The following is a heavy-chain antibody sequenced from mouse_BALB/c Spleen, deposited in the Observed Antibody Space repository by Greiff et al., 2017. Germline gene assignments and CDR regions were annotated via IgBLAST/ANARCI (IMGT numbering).Heavy chain of an antibody. V-gene: IGHV5-4*02. CDR2: ISDGGSYT. Sequence: DVKLVESGGGLVKPGGSLKLSCAASGFTFSDYYMYWVRQTPEKRLEWVATISDGGSYTYYPDSVKGRFTISRDNAKNNLYLQMSSLKSEDTAMYYCARGFITTATGVFAYWGQGTLVTVSA. D-gene: IGHD1-2*01. CDR1: GFTFSDYY. J-gene: IGHJ3*01. CDR3: ARGFITTATGVFAY.